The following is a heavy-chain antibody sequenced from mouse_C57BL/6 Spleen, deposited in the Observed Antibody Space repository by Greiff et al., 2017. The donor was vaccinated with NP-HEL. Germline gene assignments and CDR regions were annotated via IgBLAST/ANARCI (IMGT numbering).Heavy chain of an antibody. CDR2: IYPGSGST. D-gene: IGHD2-1*01. CDR1: GYTFTSYW. Sequence: VQLQQPGAELVKPGASVKMSCKASGYTFTSYWITWVKQRPGQGLEWIGDIYPGSGSTNYNEKFKSKATLTVDTSSSTAYMQLSSLTSEDSAVYYCARRYYGNYVGYFDVWGTGTTVTVSS. CDR3: ARRYYGNYVGYFDV. V-gene: IGHV1-55*01. J-gene: IGHJ1*03.